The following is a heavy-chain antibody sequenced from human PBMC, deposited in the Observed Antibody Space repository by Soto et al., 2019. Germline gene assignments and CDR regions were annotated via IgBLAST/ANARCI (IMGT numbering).Heavy chain of an antibody. V-gene: IGHV3-48*04. CDR2: INAISNAI. CDR1: GFTCTDHS. J-gene: IGHJ3*01. CDR3: ARDRHTNFSADL. D-gene: IGHD1-7*01. Sequence: EVPLVESGGGLVQPGVSLRLSCTASGFTCTDHSMNWVRHAPWKGLEWLSYINAISNAIHYADSVKGRFAMSRDNANKSVFLQMSSLRVEDTGVYYCARDRHTNFSADLWGQGTVVTVSS.